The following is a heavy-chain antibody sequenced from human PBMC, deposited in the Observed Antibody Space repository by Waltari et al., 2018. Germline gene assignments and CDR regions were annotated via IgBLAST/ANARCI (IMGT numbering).Heavy chain of an antibody. CDR2: IYYSGST. Sequence: QLQLQESGPGLVKPSETLSLTCTVSGGSISSSSYYWGWIRQPPGKGLEWIGSIYYSGSTYYNPSLKSRVTISVDTSKNQFSLKLSSVTAADTAVYYCARVLAVAGTWYFQHWGQGTLVTVSS. CDR3: ARVLAVAGTWYFQH. CDR1: GGSISSSSYY. D-gene: IGHD6-19*01. J-gene: IGHJ1*01. V-gene: IGHV4-39*07.